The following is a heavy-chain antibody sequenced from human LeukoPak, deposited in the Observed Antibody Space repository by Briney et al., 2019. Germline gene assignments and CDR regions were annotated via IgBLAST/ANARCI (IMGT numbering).Heavy chain of an antibody. CDR3: ARDDTHYGNSGSFYDAFDI. J-gene: IGHJ3*02. D-gene: IGHD3-22*01. CDR1: GFTFSMLS. V-gene: IGHV3-21*01. CDR2: ISSSGTYI. Sequence: GGSLTLSCAASGFTFSMLSMNWVRQAPGRGLECVSSISSSGTYIYCADSVKRLFTISRYTAKNALYLQMNNLRAEDTAVYYCARDDTHYGNSGSFYDAFDIWGQGTMVTVSS.